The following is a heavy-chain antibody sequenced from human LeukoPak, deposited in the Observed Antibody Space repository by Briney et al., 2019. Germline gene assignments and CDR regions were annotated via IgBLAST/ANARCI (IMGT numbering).Heavy chain of an antibody. Sequence: PGGSLRLYCAASGFTFDDYGMSWVRQAPGKGLEWVSGINWNGGSTGYADSVKGRFTISRDNAKNSLYLQMNSLRAEDTALYYCASIAAAGVYFDYWGQRTLVTVSS. CDR2: INWNGGST. D-gene: IGHD6-13*01. CDR3: ASIAAAGVYFDY. CDR1: GFTFDDYG. V-gene: IGHV3-20*04. J-gene: IGHJ4*02.